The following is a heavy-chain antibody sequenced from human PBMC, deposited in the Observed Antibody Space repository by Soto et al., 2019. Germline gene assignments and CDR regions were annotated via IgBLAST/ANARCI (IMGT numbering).Heavy chain of an antibody. CDR1: GYTFTSYY. CDR3: ARLDSSGNPSDY. CDR2: INPSGGST. V-gene: IGHV1-46*01. Sequence: ASVKVSCKESGYTFTSYYMHWVRQAPGQGLEWMGIINPSGGSTSYAQKFQGRVTMTRDTSTSTVYMELSSLRSEDTAVYYCARLDSSGNPSDYWGQGTPVPVSS. J-gene: IGHJ4*02. D-gene: IGHD6-19*01.